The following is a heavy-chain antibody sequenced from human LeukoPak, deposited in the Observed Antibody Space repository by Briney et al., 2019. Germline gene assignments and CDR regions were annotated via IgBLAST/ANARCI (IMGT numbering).Heavy chain of an antibody. V-gene: IGHV1-24*01. CDR1: GYTLTELS. J-gene: IGHJ5*02. CDR2: FDPEDGET. CDR3: ARGTNSISFGFDP. Sequence: ASVKVSFTVSGYTLTELSMHWVRQAPGKGLEWMGGFDPEDGETIYAQKFQGRVTMTRDTSTDIVYMQLSSLRSEDTAVYYCARGTNSISFGFDPWGQGTLVTVSS. D-gene: IGHD6-6*01.